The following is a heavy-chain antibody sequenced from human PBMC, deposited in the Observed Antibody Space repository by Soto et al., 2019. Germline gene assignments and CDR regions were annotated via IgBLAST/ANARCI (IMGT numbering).Heavy chain of an antibody. V-gene: IGHV1-3*01. CDR1: GYTFTSYA. CDR2: INAENGNT. J-gene: IGHJ6*02. CDR3: ARDFTFVEWFPSVDV. Sequence: GASVKVSCKASGYTFTSYAMHWGRQGPGQRLEWMGWINAENGNTKYSQKFQGRVTITRDTSASTAYMALSSLRSEDTAVYYCARDFTFVEWFPSVDVWGQGTTVTVSS. D-gene: IGHD3-3*01.